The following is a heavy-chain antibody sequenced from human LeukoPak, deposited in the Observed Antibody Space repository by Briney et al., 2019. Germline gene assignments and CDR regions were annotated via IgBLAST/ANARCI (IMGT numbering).Heavy chain of an antibody. Sequence: AASVNVSCKASGYTFTVYYMHWVRQAPGQGLEWMGGIIPIFGTANYAQKFQGRVTITADESTSTAYMELSSLRSEDTAVYYCARRSYDSSGYYFGDDYWGQGTLVTVSS. D-gene: IGHD3-22*01. CDR1: GYTFTVYY. J-gene: IGHJ4*02. CDR3: ARRSYDSSGYYFGDDY. V-gene: IGHV1-69*13. CDR2: IIPIFGTA.